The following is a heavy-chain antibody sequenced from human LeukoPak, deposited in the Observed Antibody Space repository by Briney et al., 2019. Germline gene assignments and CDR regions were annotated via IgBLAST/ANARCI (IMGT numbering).Heavy chain of an antibody. V-gene: IGHV4-61*01. CDR2: IYYSGST. CDR1: GGSISSSSYY. Sequence: SETLSLTCTVSGGSISSSSYYWSWIRQPPGKGLEWIGYIYYSGSTNYNPSLKSRVTISVDTSKNQFSLKLSSVTAADTAVYYCAREGASSSYAFDIWGQGTMVTVSS. J-gene: IGHJ3*02. D-gene: IGHD4/OR15-4a*01. CDR3: AREGASSSYAFDI.